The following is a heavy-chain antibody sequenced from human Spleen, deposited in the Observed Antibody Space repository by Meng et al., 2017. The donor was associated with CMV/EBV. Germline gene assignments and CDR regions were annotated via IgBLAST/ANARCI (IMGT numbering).Heavy chain of an antibody. CDR3: AREVRWELPSIDY. V-gene: IGHV4-4*07. J-gene: IGHJ4*02. CDR1: GGSISSYY. CDR2: IYTSGST. Sequence: GSLRLSCTVSGGSISSYYWSWIRQPAGKGLEWIGRIYTSGSTNYNPSLKSRVTMSVDTSKNQFSLKLSSVTAADTAVYYCAREVRWELPSIDYWGQGTLVTVSS. D-gene: IGHD1-26*01.